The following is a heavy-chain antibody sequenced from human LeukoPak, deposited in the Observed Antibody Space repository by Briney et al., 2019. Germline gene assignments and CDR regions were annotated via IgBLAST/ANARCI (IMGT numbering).Heavy chain of an antibody. CDR3: ARDPGSSAFDY. D-gene: IGHD5/OR15-5a*01. Sequence: GSLRLSCAASGFTFTNYWMTWVRQAPGKGLEFVANINQDESVKNYVDSVKGRFTISRDNAENSLHLQMNSLRVEDTAVYYCARDPGSSAFDYWGQGTLVTVSS. J-gene: IGHJ4*02. CDR2: INQDESVK. CDR1: GFTFTNYW. V-gene: IGHV3-7*01.